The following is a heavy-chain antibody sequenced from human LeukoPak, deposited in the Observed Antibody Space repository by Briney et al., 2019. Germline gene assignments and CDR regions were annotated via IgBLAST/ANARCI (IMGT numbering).Heavy chain of an antibody. V-gene: IGHV3-23*01. CDR3: AKDGVVVAAYFFDY. D-gene: IGHD2-15*01. Sequence: QTGGSLRLSCAASGFTFSSYAMSWVRQAPGKGLEWLSAISGSGGSTYYADSVKGRFTISRDNSKNTLYLQMNSLRAEDTAVYYCAKDGVVVAAYFFDYWGQGTLVTVSS. CDR2: ISGSGGST. CDR1: GFTFSSYA. J-gene: IGHJ4*02.